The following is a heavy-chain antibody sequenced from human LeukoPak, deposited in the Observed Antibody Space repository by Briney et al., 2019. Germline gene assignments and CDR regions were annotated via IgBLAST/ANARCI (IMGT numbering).Heavy chain of an antibody. CDR3: ARVGSYSSSAGDY. CDR2: ISGSGGST. J-gene: IGHJ4*02. V-gene: IGHV3-23*01. Sequence: GGSLRLSCAASGFTFSSYAMSWVRQAPGKGLEWVSAISGSGGSTYYADSVKDRFTISRDNSKNTLYLQMNSLRAEDTAVYYCARVGSYSSSAGDYWGQGTLVTVSS. D-gene: IGHD6-6*01. CDR1: GFTFSSYA.